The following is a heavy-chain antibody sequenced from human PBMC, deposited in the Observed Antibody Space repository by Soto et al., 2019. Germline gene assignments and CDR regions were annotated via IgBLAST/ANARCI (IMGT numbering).Heavy chain of an antibody. V-gene: IGHV4-59*01. D-gene: IGHD3-16*02. CDR3: ARDGGYFDDVWGSYRRKGYFDY. CDR2: IYDSGRT. Sequence: QVQLQESGPGLVKPSETLSLICSVSGGSISGYYWSWIRQSPGKGLEWLGEIYDSGRTNYNPSLKSRGTTSIDTSKNHLSLKLTTVTAADTAVYYCARDGGYFDDVWGSYRRKGYFDYWGQGTLLNVSS. CDR1: GGSISGYY. J-gene: IGHJ4*02.